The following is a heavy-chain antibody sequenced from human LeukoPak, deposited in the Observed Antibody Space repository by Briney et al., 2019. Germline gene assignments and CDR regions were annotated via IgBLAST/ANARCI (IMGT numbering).Heavy chain of an antibody. D-gene: IGHD3-3*01. CDR2: ISSNGGST. CDR3: ARGGRFLEWLVTDY. CDR1: GFTFSSCA. V-gene: IGHV3-64*01. Sequence: GGSLRLSCAASGFTFSSCAMHWVRQAPGKGVEYVSAISSNGGSTYYANSVKGRFTISRDNSKNTLYLQMGSLRPEDMAVYYCARGGRFLEWLVTDYWGEGTLVTVSS. J-gene: IGHJ4*02.